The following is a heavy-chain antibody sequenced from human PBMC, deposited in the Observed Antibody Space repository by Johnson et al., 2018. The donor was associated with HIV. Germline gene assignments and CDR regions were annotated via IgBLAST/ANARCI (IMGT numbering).Heavy chain of an antibody. CDR3: ASIAARRVSAFDI. V-gene: IGHV3-33*08. J-gene: IGHJ3*02. CDR1: GLSFSNFG. CDR2: IWYDGSNK. Sequence: QVQLVESGGGVVQPGKSLTLSCVVSGLSFSNFGIHWVRQAPGKGPEWVAVIWYDGSNKYYADSVKGRFTISRDNSKNTLYLQMNSLRAEDTAVYYCASIAARRVSAFDIWGQGTMVTVSS. D-gene: IGHD6-6*01.